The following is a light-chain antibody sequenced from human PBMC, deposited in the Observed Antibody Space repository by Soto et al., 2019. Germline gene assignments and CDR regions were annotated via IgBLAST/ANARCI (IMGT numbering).Light chain of an antibody. Sequence: DIQMTQSPTSLSASVGDRVTITCRASRDITDYLAWYQQKPGQVPKLLISAASTLQSGVPSRFTASGSGTDFTLTITGLRPEDFATYYCQQRSNWPRVTFGPGTKVDIK. J-gene: IGKJ3*01. CDR3: QQRSNWPRVT. V-gene: IGKV1-27*01. CDR2: AAS. CDR1: RDITDY.